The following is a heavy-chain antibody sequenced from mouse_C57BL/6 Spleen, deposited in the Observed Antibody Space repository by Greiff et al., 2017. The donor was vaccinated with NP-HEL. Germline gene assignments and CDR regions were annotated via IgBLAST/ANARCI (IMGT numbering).Heavy chain of an antibody. D-gene: IGHD3-2*02. Sequence: VQLQESGPELVKPGASVKISCKASGYAFSSSWMNWVKQRPGKGLEWIGRIYPGDGDTNYNGKFKGKATLTADKSSSTAYMQLSSLTSEDSAVYFCARQLRLREDWFAYWGQGTLVTVSA. CDR2: IYPGDGDT. CDR3: ARQLRLREDWFAY. J-gene: IGHJ3*01. CDR1: GYAFSSSW. V-gene: IGHV1-82*01.